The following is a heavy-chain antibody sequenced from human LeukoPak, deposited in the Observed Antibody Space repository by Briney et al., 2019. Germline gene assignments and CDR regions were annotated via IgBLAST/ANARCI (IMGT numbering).Heavy chain of an antibody. CDR3: ARGGDILTGSVNSWFDP. J-gene: IGHJ5*02. CDR1: GFTFSSYA. D-gene: IGHD3-9*01. V-gene: IGHV3-30-3*01. Sequence: LGGSLRLSCAASGFTFSSYAMHWVRQAPGKGLEWVAVISYDGSNKYYADSVKGRFTISRDNSKNTLYLQMNSLRAEDTAVYYCARGGDILTGSVNSWFDPWGQGTLVTVSS. CDR2: ISYDGSNK.